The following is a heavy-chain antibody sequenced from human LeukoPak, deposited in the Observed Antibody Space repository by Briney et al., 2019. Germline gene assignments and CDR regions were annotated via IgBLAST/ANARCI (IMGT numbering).Heavy chain of an antibody. J-gene: IGHJ4*02. CDR2: ISWNSGNI. V-gene: IGHV3-9*01. D-gene: IGHD3-10*01. Sequence: PGGSLRLSCAASGFTFDDYAMHWVRQIPGKGLEWVSGISWNSGNIDYADSVKGRFTISRDNSKNTLFLQMNSLRAEDTAVYYCAKDPYYYGSGSYYDYWGQGTLVTVSS. CDR1: GFTFDDYA. CDR3: AKDPYYYGSGSYYDY.